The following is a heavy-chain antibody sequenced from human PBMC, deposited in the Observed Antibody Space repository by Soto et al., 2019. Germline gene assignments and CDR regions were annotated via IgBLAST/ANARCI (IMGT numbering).Heavy chain of an antibody. Sequence: SPGIYCTVSGYTLGPGARRCFRQTPGKGLEWLAFIRSKASGGTAEYAASVKDRFTILRDDSEGIAYLQMNSLKTEDTAVYYCTRDKFGERAFDYWGQGALVTVSS. CDR1: GYTLGPGA. V-gene: IGHV3-49*03. CDR2: IRSKASGGTA. CDR3: TRDKFGERAFDY. J-gene: IGHJ4*02. D-gene: IGHD3-10*01.